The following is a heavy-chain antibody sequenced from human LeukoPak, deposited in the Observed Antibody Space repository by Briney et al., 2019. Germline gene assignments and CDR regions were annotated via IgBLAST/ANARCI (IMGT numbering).Heavy chain of an antibody. CDR1: GTDFSTYL. D-gene: IGHD2-2*01. CDR2: LYHGESDT. V-gene: IGHV5-51*01. J-gene: IGHJ4*02. CDR3: ARPHSTSRYVCDY. Sequence: GESLKISCQVSGTDFSTYLVALVRPVPGKGLGWLVVLYHGESDTRNSPSFEGQVTISIDKSINTAYLQGNSLKATDSAVYYWARPHSTSRYVCDYWGQGTLVTVSS.